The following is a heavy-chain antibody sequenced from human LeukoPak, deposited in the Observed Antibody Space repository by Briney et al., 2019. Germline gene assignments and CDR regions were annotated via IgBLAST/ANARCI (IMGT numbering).Heavy chain of an antibody. Sequence: SETLSLTCTVSGGSISSYYWSWIRQPPGKGLEWIGYIYYSGSTNYNPSLKSRVTISVDTSKNQFSLKLSSVTAADTAVYYCARVLGYCSRTSCYNYYYYGMDVWGQGTTVTVSS. V-gene: IGHV4-59*01. CDR2: IYYSGST. D-gene: IGHD2-2*01. J-gene: IGHJ6*02. CDR3: ARVLGYCSRTSCYNYYYYGMDV. CDR1: GGSISSYY.